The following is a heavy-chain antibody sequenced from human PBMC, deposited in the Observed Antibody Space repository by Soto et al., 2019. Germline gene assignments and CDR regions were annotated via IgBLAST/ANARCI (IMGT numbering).Heavy chain of an antibody. CDR2: ISGSGGST. J-gene: IGHJ4*02. Sequence: EVQLLESGGGLVQPGGSLRLSCAASGFTFSSYAMSWVRQAPGKGLEWVSGISGSGGSTHYADSAKGRFTISRDNSKNTLYLQMKSLRAEDTAVYYCAKDPLVAAAYYFDYWGQGTLVTVSS. D-gene: IGHD2-15*01. CDR1: GFTFSSYA. V-gene: IGHV3-23*01. CDR3: AKDPLVAAAYYFDY.